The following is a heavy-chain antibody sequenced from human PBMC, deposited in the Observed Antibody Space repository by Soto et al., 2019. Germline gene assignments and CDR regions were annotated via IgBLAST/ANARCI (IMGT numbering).Heavy chain of an antibody. V-gene: IGHV4-59*08. CDR3: ARHSNEYRKSLDY. Sequence: QLHLQESGPGLVKPSETLSLTCTVSGGSISGYYWSWIRQPPGKGLEWIAYIYYSGSTNSNPSLKSRGTIAVDTSKNQCALKLSSVTAADTALYYCARHSNEYRKSLDYWGQGTLVTVSS. J-gene: IGHJ4*02. D-gene: IGHD1-1*01. CDR1: GGSISGYY. CDR2: IYYSGST.